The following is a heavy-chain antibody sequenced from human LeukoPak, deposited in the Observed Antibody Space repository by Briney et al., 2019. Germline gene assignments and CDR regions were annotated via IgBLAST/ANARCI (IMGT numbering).Heavy chain of an antibody. CDR2: ISFDGSQK. CDR1: GFTFSNYG. Sequence: GGSLRLSCAASGFTFSNYGMHWVRQAPGKGLEWVALISFDGSQKYYADSVKGRFTISRDNSKSTVYLQMNSLRVEDAAVYYCTTFVALRAFDVWGQGTMVTVS. D-gene: IGHD3-10*02. CDR3: TTFVALRAFDV. V-gene: IGHV3-30*02. J-gene: IGHJ3*01.